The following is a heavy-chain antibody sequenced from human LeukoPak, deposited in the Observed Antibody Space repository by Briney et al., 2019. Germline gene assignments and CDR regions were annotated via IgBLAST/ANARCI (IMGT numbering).Heavy chain of an antibody. D-gene: IGHD6-13*01. CDR3: ARVPLYSSTWVFDY. Sequence: GGSLRLSCAASGFTFSSYDMSWVRQAPGKGLEWVSIISSGGSTSYADSVKGRFTISRDNSKNTLYLQMNSLRAEDTAVYYCARVPLYSSTWVFDYWGQGTLVTVSS. J-gene: IGHJ4*02. V-gene: IGHV3-66*01. CDR1: GFTFSSYD. CDR2: ISSGGST.